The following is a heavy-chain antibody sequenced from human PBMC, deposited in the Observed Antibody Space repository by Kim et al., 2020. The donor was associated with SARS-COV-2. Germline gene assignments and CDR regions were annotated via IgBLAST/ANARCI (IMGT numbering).Heavy chain of an antibody. CDR1: GFTFSSYG. CDR3: AKDIIQQWLVLDYYYYYGMDV. Sequence: GGSLRLSCAASGFTFSSYGMHWVRQAPGKGLEWVAVISYDGSNKYYADSVKGRFTISRDNSKNTPYLQMNSLRAEDTAVYYCAKDIIQQWLVLDYYYYYGMDVWGQGTTVTVSS. J-gene: IGHJ6*02. V-gene: IGHV3-30*18. D-gene: IGHD6-19*01. CDR2: ISYDGSNK.